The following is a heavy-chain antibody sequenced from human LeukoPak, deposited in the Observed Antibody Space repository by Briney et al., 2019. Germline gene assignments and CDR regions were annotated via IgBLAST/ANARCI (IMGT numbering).Heavy chain of an antibody. CDR1: GFTFSNAC. CDR3: ATHFRYEAYAYEL. V-gene: IGHV3-23*01. Sequence: GGSVRLSCAASGFTFSNACMNWVRQAPGKGLDWVSSVNGRGGSTFYADSVKGRFTMSRDNFSNMLFLQMNSLRSDDTAVYYCATHFRYEAYAYELWGQGTMVTVSS. CDR2: VNGRGGST. D-gene: IGHD3-9*01. J-gene: IGHJ3*01.